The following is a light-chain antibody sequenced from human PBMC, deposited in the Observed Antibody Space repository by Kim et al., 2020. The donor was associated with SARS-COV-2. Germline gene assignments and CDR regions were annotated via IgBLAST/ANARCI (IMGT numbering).Light chain of an antibody. V-gene: IGKV3-15*01. CDR3: QQYNNWPPEIT. J-gene: IGKJ4*01. Sequence: PGERVTLSGRASQSVSSNLAGYQKKVGQAPRLLVYGASTRATGVPARFTGSGSGIEFTLTISSLQSEDLAIYFCQQYNNWPPEITFGGGTKVDIK. CDR2: GAS. CDR1: QSVSSN.